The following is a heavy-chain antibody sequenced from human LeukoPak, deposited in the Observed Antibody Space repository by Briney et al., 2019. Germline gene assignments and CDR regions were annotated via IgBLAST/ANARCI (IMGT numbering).Heavy chain of an antibody. CDR1: GGSISSSSYY. Sequence: SETLSLTCTVSGGSISSSSYYWSWIRQPPGKGLEWIGYIYYSGSTNYNPSLKSRVTISVDTSKNQFSLKLSSVTAADTAVYYCARDLRDKNNLYYGFDYWGQGTLVTVSS. J-gene: IGHJ4*02. CDR3: ARDLRDKNNLYYGFDY. CDR2: IYYSGST. V-gene: IGHV4-61*01. D-gene: IGHD3-10*01.